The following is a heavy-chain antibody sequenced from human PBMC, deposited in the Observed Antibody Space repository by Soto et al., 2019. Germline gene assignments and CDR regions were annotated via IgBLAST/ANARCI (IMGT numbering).Heavy chain of an antibody. CDR1: GGSISTAYYY. V-gene: IGHV4-30-4*01. D-gene: IGHD2-8*01. CDR3: ARVLMVSVALYNFCY. Sequence: SETLSLTCTVSGGSISTAYYYWSWVRQPPGKGLEWIGYIYYSGSTYYNPSLKSRVTISLDTSKNQFSLRLSSVTAADTAVYYCARVLMVSVALYNFCYGAQVTL. CDR2: IYYSGST. J-gene: IGHJ4*02.